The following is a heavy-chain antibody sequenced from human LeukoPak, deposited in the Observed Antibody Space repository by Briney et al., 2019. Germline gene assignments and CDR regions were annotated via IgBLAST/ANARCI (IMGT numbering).Heavy chain of an antibody. CDR1: GFTFSSYA. J-gene: IGHJ6*02. V-gene: IGHV3-23*01. CDR3: AKRESGQGHGMDV. CDR2: ISDSGGST. D-gene: IGHD1-26*01. Sequence: GGSLRLSCAASGFTFSSYAMRWVRQAPGKGLEWVSAISDSGGSTYYADSVKGRFTMSRDNSKNTLYLQMNSLRAEDSAVYYCAKRESGQGHGMDVWGQGTTVTVSS.